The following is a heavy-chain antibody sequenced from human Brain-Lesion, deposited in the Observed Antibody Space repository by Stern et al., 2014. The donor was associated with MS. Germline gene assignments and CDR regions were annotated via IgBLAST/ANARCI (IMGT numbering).Heavy chain of an antibody. CDR1: GGSISSSTYY. J-gene: IGHJ4*02. D-gene: IGHD1-26*01. CDR2: IHYSGFT. CDR3: ARHDSVPRPSQLYSARDRGPGYFDY. V-gene: IGHV4-39*01. Sequence: QVQLVQSGPGLVKPSETLSLTCTVSGGSISSSTYYWAWIRQPPGKGLEWIGNIHYSGFTYYNPSLKSPVTISVDMSKNQFSLKLSSVTAADTAIYYCARHDSVPRPSQLYSARDRGPGYFDYWGQGTLVTVSS.